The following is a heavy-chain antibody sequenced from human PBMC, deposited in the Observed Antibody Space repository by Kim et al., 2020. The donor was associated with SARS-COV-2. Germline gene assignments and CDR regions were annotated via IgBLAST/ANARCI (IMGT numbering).Heavy chain of an antibody. D-gene: IGHD7-27*01. Sequence: GGSLRLSCSAFGFTFSSAAMHWVRQAPGKGLEYVSLISGNGRKTYYIDSVKGRFSISRDNSKNTLFLQMNSLRTEDTAVYYCVKSLTDWGLGTLVIVSS. V-gene: IGHV3-64D*09. J-gene: IGHJ4*02. CDR3: VKSLTD. CDR1: GFTFSSAA. CDR2: ISGNGRKT.